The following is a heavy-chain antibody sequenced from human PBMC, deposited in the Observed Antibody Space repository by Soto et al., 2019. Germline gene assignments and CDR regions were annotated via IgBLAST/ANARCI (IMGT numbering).Heavy chain of an antibody. CDR1: GITFASRA. D-gene: IGHD3-10*01. J-gene: IGHJ4*02. V-gene: IGHV3-23*01. CDR2: VTGTGGDE. Sequence: GGSLRLSCVVSGITFASRAMSWVRQAPGEGLEWVSTVTGTGGDEMYADSVRGRFTISRDNSKNTLYLQMNSLRAEDSAIYYCARGSKAYYPGSRILRFWGRGTLVTV. CDR3: ARGSKAYYPGSRILRF.